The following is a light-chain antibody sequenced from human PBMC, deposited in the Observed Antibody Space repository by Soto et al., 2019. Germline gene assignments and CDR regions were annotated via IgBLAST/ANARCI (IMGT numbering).Light chain of an antibody. V-gene: IGLV2-14*03. Sequence: QSALTQPASVSGSPGQSITISCTGTNSDVGGFNYVSWYQQHPGKAPKLLIYDVTNRPSGVSTRFSGSKSGNTASLTISGLQAEDEADYYCSSFKLCTTLNVFGTGTKVTVL. CDR1: NSDVGGFNY. CDR2: DVT. CDR3: SSFKLCTTLNV. J-gene: IGLJ1*01.